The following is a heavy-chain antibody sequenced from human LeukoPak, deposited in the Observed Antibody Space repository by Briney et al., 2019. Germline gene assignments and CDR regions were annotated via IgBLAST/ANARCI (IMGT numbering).Heavy chain of an antibody. CDR1: GFTFSNYW. Sequence: GGSLRLSCVASGFTFSNYWMHWVRQVPGKGPEWVSRINKDGSITNFADSVKGRFTISRDNAKNTVYLQMNSLRAEDTAVYYCAKDVWIFGVVIIGPFDYWGQGTLVTVSS. V-gene: IGHV3-74*01. D-gene: IGHD3-3*01. CDR2: INKDGSIT. CDR3: AKDVWIFGVVIIGPFDY. J-gene: IGHJ4*02.